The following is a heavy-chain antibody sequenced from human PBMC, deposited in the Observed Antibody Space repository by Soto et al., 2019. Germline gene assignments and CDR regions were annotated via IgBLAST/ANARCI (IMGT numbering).Heavy chain of an antibody. CDR3: ASYDFWSGYYFDY. J-gene: IGHJ4*02. V-gene: IGHV4-59*04. CDR1: GGSISSYY. Sequence: PSETLSITCTVSGGSISSYYWSWIRQPPGKGLEWIGYIYYSGSTYYNPSLKSRVTISVDTSKNQFSLKLSPVTAADTAVYYCASYDFWSGYYFDYWGQGTLVTVSS. D-gene: IGHD3-3*01. CDR2: IYYSGST.